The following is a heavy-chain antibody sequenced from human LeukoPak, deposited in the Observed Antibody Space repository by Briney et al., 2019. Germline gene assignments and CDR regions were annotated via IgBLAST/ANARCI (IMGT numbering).Heavy chain of an antibody. CDR1: GGSFSGYY. J-gene: IGHJ4*02. V-gene: IGHV4-34*01. Sequence: SETLSLTCAVYGGSFSGYYWSWIRQPPGKGLEWIGEIYHSGSTNYNPSLKSRVTISVDTSKNQFSLKLSSVTAADTAVYYRARGDLAVVTLAGAFDYWGQGTLVTVSS. D-gene: IGHD4-23*01. CDR2: IYHSGST. CDR3: ARGDLAVVTLAGAFDY.